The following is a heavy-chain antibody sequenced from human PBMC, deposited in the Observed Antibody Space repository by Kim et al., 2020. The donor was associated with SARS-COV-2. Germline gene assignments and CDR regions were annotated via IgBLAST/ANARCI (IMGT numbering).Heavy chain of an antibody. J-gene: IGHJ4*02. Sequence: SETLSLTCTVSGGSISSYYWSWIRQPPGKGLEWIGYIYYSGSTNYNPSLKSRVTISVDTSKNQFSLKLGSVTAADTAVYYCARGRTGDPVDYWGQGTLVTVSS. V-gene: IGHV4-59*12. CDR2: IYYSGST. D-gene: IGHD7-27*01. CDR3: ARGRTGDPVDY. CDR1: GGSISSYY.